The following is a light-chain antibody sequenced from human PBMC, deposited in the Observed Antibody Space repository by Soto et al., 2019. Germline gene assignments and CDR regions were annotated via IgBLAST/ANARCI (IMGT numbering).Light chain of an antibody. CDR3: MQALQTPAT. CDR2: LGS. CDR1: QSLLHSNGYNY. J-gene: IGKJ1*01. V-gene: IGKV2-28*01. Sequence: DIVTTQSPLSLPVTPGEPASISCRSSQSLLHSNGYNYLDWYLQKPGQSPQLLIYLGSNRASGVSDRFSGSGSGTDFTLKISRVEAEDVGVYYCMQALQTPATFGQGTKVDIK.